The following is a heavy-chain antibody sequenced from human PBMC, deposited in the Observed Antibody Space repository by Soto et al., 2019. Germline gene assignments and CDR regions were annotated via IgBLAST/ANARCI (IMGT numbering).Heavy chain of an antibody. Sequence: VEVKQAAAQVREPGASVKVSCTAERHTFMYYLVTWVRQAPGHGLEFVGWIIAVNHKTKDAQSVQDRVTFTSDTSTSPAYMELRGRRSDDTGRYYCIWWQAGCPEYWGQGTLVTVSS. D-gene: IGHD2-15*01. CDR1: RHTFMYYL. CDR3: IWWQAGCPEY. CDR2: IIAVNHKT. V-gene: IGHV1-18*01. J-gene: IGHJ4*02.